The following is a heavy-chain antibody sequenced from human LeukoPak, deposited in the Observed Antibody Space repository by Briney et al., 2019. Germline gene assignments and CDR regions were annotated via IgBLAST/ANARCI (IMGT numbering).Heavy chain of an antibody. CDR1: GGSFSGYY. Sequence: SETLSLTCAVYGGSFSGYYWSWIRQPPGKGLEWIGEINHSGSTSYNPSLKSRVTISVDTSKNQFSLKLSSVTAADTAVYYCARDRSRYGSGSSGVRGYFDYWGQGTLVTVSS. D-gene: IGHD3-10*01. CDR3: ARDRSRYGSGSSGVRGYFDY. V-gene: IGHV4-34*01. CDR2: INHSGST. J-gene: IGHJ4*02.